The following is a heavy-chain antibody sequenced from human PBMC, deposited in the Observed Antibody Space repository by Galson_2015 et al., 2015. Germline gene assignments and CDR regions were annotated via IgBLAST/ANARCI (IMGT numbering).Heavy chain of an antibody. CDR2: ISSRGGST. J-gene: IGHJ6*02. D-gene: IGHD6-19*01. CDR3: AKALTVAGTRASDYNAMDV. V-gene: IGHV3-23*01. Sequence: SLRLSCAASGFTFSSYAMSWVRQAPGKGQEWVSGISSRGGSTYYADSVKGRFTISRDNSKNTLHLQMNSLRAEDTAVYYCAKALTVAGTRASDYNAMDVWGQGTTVTVSS. CDR1: GFTFSSYA.